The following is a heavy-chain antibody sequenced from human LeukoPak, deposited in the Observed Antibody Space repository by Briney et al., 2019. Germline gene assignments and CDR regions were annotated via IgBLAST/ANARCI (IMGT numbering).Heavy chain of an antibody. Sequence: SETLSLTCTVSGYSISSGYYWGWIRQPPGKGLEWTGSIDHSGSTYYNPSLKSRITISVDTSKNQFSLKLSSVTAADTAVYYCARENGGSYDYWGQGTLVTVSS. J-gene: IGHJ4*02. V-gene: IGHV4-38-2*02. D-gene: IGHD1-26*01. CDR2: IDHSGST. CDR3: ARENGGSYDY. CDR1: GYSISSGYY.